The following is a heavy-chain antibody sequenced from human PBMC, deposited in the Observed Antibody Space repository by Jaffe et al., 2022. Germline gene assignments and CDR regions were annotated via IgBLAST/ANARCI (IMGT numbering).Heavy chain of an antibody. Sequence: EVQLVESGGGLVQPGGSLRLSCAASGFSFSSFWMTWVRQTPGKGLERVATTDQSGTQKYYMDSVRGRFTISRDNAKNSLYLEMNSLRADDTAVYYCARDPEQGAFDIWGQGTMVTVS. CDR2: TDQSGTQK. V-gene: IGHV3-7*01. J-gene: IGHJ3*02. D-gene: IGHD1-1*01. CDR1: GFSFSSFW. CDR3: ARDPEQGAFDI.